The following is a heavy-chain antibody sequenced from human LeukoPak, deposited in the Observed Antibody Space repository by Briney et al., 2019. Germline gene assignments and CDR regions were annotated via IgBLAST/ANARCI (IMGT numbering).Heavy chain of an antibody. D-gene: IGHD3-10*01. J-gene: IGHJ4*02. CDR3: ARGPRYYGSGSSYFDY. Sequence: ASVKVSCKASGYTFTGYYMHWVRQAPGQGLEWMGWINPNSGGTNYAQKFQGRVTMTMDTSISTAYMELSRLRSDDTAVYYCARGPRYYGSGSSYFDYWGQGTLVTVSS. CDR1: GYTFTGYY. CDR2: INPNSGGT. V-gene: IGHV1-2*02.